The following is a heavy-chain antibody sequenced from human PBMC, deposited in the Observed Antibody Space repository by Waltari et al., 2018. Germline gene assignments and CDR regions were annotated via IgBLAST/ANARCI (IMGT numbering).Heavy chain of an antibody. Sequence: EVQLVESGGGLVQPGGSLRLSCAASGFTFSSYAMSWVRQAPGKGLEWVSAISGSVGSPYYADSVKGRFTISRDNSKNTLYLQMNSLRAEDTAVYYCAKDRGGIAVAGTRYFDYWGQGTLVTVSS. D-gene: IGHD6-19*01. V-gene: IGHV3-23*04. CDR3: AKDRGGIAVAGTRYFDY. CDR1: GFTFSSYA. CDR2: ISGSVGSP. J-gene: IGHJ4*02.